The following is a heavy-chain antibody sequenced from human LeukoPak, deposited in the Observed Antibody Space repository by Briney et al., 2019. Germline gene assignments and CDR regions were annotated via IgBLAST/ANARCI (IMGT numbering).Heavy chain of an antibody. J-gene: IGHJ5*02. CDR3: ARDLAPFDP. CDR2: IYHSGST. CDR1: GDPISRSSYY. Sequence: SETLSLTCTVSGDPISRSSYYWAWIRQPPGKGLEWIASIYHSGSTYYNPSLRSRVTISVDTSKNQFSLKLTSVTAADTAVYYCARDLAPFDPWGQGTLVTVSS. V-gene: IGHV4-39*07.